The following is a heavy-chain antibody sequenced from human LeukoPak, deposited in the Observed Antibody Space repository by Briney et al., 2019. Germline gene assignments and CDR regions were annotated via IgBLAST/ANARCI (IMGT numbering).Heavy chain of an antibody. CDR2: FKDTRST. V-gene: IGHV4-34*01. CDR1: SGSLDGFY. J-gene: IGHJ4*02. Sequence: SETLSLSCTVSSGSLDGFYWSWIRQPPGKGLEWIGDFKDTRSTKIHPSLESRVTMSADTSKNEVSLKLTSVTAADTAMYYCARRDFYYGSGGAAYDYWGQGTLVTVSS. CDR3: ARRDFYYGSGGAAYDY. D-gene: IGHD3-10*01.